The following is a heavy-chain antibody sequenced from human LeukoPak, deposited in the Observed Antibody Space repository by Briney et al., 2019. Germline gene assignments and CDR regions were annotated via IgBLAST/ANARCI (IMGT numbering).Heavy chain of an antibody. CDR2: ISFDINDR. CDR3: AELGITMIGGV. D-gene: IGHD3-10*02. V-gene: IGHV3-30*18. J-gene: IGHJ6*04. CDR1: EFTFSKYG. Sequence: GGSLRLSCAASEFTFSKYGMHWVRQAPGKGLEWVASISFDINDRKYAESVRGRFTISRDNSKNTLYLQMNSLRAEGTAVYYCAELGITMIGGVWGKGTTVTISS.